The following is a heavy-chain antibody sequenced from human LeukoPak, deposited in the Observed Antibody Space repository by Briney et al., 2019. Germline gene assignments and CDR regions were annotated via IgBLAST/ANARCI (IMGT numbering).Heavy chain of an antibody. J-gene: IGHJ4*02. V-gene: IGHV4-59*01. D-gene: IGHD1-26*01. CDR3: ATDRGSYVDY. Sequence: PSETLSLTCTVSGDSISGYYWTWIRQPPGKGLGWIGYIYYSGTTNYNPSLKSRVTISLDTSKNQFSLKLTSVTVADTAVYYCATDRGSYVDYWGQGSLVTVSS. CDR2: IYYSGTT. CDR1: GDSISGYY.